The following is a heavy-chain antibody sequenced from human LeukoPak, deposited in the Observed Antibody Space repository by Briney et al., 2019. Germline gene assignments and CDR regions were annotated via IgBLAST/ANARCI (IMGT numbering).Heavy chain of an antibody. CDR2: ISSSSNTM. Sequence: QPGVSLRLSCAASGFTFSSYEMNWVRQAPGKGLEWVSYISSSSNTMYYADSVKGRFTISRDNAKNSLYLQMNSLRDEDTAVYYCARLYWGSYRFLDYWGQGTLVTVSS. D-gene: IGHD3-16*02. J-gene: IGHJ4*02. V-gene: IGHV3-48*03. CDR1: GFTFSSYE. CDR3: ARLYWGSYRFLDY.